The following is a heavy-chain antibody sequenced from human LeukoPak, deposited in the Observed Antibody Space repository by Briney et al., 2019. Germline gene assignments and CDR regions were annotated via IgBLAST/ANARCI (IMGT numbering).Heavy chain of an antibody. J-gene: IGHJ4*02. Sequence: LSLTCAVSGGSISSGGYSWSWIRQPPGKGLEWVSYISSSGSTIYYADSVKGRFTISRDNAKNSLYLQMNSLRAEDTAVYYCARYYYDSSGNDYWGQGTLVTVSS. V-gene: IGHV3-11*01. CDR3: ARYYYDSSGNDY. CDR2: ISSSGSTI. CDR1: GGSISSGGYS. D-gene: IGHD3-22*01.